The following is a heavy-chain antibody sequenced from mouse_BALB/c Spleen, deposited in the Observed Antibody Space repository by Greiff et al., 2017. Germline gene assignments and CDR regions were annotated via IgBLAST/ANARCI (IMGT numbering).Heavy chain of an antibody. J-gene: IGHJ3*01. CDR3: ARGAYGSAWFAY. V-gene: IGHV5-4*02. Sequence: EVKLVESGGGLVKPGGSLKLSCAASGFTFSDYYMYWVRQTPEKRLEWVATISDGGSYTYYPDSVKGRFTISRDNAKNNLYLQMSSLKSEDTAMYYCARGAYGSAWFAYWGQGTLVTVSA. CDR2: ISDGGSYT. CDR1: GFTFSDYY. D-gene: IGHD1-2*01.